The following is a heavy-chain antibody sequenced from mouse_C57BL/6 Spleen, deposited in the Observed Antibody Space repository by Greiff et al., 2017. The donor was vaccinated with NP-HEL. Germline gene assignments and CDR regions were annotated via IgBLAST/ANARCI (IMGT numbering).Heavy chain of an antibody. Sequence: VKLMESGAELVRPGASVTLSCKASGYTFTDYEMHWVKQTPVHGLEWIGAIDPETGGTAYNQKFKGKAILTADKSSSTAYMELRSLTSEDSAVYYCTRKPIYYDYDNYAMDYWGQGTSVTVSS. J-gene: IGHJ4*01. CDR3: TRKPIYYDYDNYAMDY. V-gene: IGHV1-15*01. CDR1: GYTFTDYE. CDR2: IDPETGGT. D-gene: IGHD2-4*01.